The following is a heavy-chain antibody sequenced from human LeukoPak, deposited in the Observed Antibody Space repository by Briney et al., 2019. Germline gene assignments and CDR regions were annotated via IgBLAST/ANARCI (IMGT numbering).Heavy chain of an antibody. J-gene: IGHJ4*02. CDR1: GYTFTGYY. Sequence: ASVKVSCKASGYTFTGYYMHWVRQAPGQGLEWMGWINPNSGGTNYAQKFQGRVTMTRDTSINTAHMELTRLTSGDTAMYYCARSSSSSWYSGLSFDYWGQGTLVTVSS. CDR3: ARSSSSSWYSGLSFDY. CDR2: INPNSGGT. V-gene: IGHV1-2*02. D-gene: IGHD6-13*01.